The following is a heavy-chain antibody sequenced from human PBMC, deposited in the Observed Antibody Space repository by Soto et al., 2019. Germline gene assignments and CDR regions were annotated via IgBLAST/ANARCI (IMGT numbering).Heavy chain of an antibody. V-gene: IGHV3-23*01. CDR1: GFTSSNFA. Sequence: EVQLLESGGGLVQPGGSLRLSCAASGFTSSNFAMSWVRQAPGKGLEWVSVIRGRGADTYYAASVKGRFTISRDNSKNTLYLQMNTLRGEDTAVYFCAIESGGLFTYWDLDYWGRGTLVIVSS. CDR3: AIESGGLFTYWDLDY. D-gene: IGHD2-8*02. J-gene: IGHJ4*02. CDR2: IRGRGADT.